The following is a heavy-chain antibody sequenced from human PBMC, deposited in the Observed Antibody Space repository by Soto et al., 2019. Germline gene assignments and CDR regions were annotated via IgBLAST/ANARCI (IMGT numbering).Heavy chain of an antibody. V-gene: IGHV3-30-3*01. D-gene: IGHD3-16*01. CDR3: ARGARGGYFDY. CDR2: ISYDGSNK. Sequence: QVQLVESGGGVVQPGRSLRLSCAASGFTFSSYAMHWVRQAPGKGLEWVAVISYDGSNKYYADSVKGRFTISRDNSKNTLYLQMNSLRAEDTAVYYCARGARGGYFDYWGQGTLVTVSS. J-gene: IGHJ4*02. CDR1: GFTFSSYA.